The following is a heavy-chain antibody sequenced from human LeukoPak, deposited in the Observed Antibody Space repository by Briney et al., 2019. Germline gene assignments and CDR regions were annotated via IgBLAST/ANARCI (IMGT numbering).Heavy chain of an antibody. V-gene: IGHV1-8*01. CDR1: GCTFTSYD. Sequence: GASVKVSCKASGCTFTSYDINWVRQATGQGLEWMGWMNPNSGNTGYAQKFQGRVTMTRNTSISTAYMELSSLRSEDTAVYYCARRPVLRSFDWPPSVPDWYFDLWGRGTLVTVSS. CDR3: ARRPVLRSFDWPPSVPDWYFDL. D-gene: IGHD3-9*01. CDR2: MNPNSGNT. J-gene: IGHJ2*01.